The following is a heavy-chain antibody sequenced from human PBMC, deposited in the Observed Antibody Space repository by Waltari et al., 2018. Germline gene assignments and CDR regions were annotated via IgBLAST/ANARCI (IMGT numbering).Heavy chain of an antibody. CDR2: INQDGSEE. D-gene: IGHD5-12*01. CDR1: RFTFRNSC. V-gene: IGHV3-7*01. Sequence: EVLLVESGGGLVQTGGALSPSCAASRFTFRNSCTNWVRKAPGKGLEWVANINQDGSEEYYVDSVKGRFTISRDNAKNSLYLEMKTLRAEDTAIYYCARTGARWLQFAAFDIWGQGTMVTVSS. J-gene: IGHJ3*02. CDR3: ARTGARWLQFAAFDI.